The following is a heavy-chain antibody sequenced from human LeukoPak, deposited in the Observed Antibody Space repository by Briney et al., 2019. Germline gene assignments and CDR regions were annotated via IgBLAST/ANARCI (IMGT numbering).Heavy chain of an antibody. V-gene: IGHV1-69*05. CDR2: IIPIFGTA. CDR1: GGTFSRYA. J-gene: IGHJ5*02. CDR3: ARNGYCSSTSCYRQNWFDP. Sequence: SVKVSCKASGGTFSRYAISWVRQAPGQGLEWMGGIIPIFGTANYAQKFQGRVTITTDESTSTAYMELSSLRSEDTAVYYCARNGYCSSTSCYRQNWFDPWGQGTLVTVSS. D-gene: IGHD2-2*03.